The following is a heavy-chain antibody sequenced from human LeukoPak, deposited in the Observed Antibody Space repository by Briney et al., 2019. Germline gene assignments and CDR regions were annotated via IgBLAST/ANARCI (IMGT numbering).Heavy chain of an antibody. D-gene: IGHD2-2*01. CDR3: ARDLPLIVVVPAATKRNWFDP. V-gene: IGHV1-18*04. Sequence: ASVKVSCKASGYTFTSYGISWVRQAPGQGLERMGWTSAYNGNTNYAQKLQGRVTMTTDTSTSTAYMELRSLRSDDTAVYYCARDLPLIVVVPAATKRNWFDPWGQGTLVTVSS. CDR1: GYTFTSYG. J-gene: IGHJ5*02. CDR2: TSAYNGNT.